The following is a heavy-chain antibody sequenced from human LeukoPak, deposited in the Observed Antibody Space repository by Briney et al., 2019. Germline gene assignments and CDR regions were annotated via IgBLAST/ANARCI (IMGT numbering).Heavy chain of an antibody. Sequence: GGTLRLFCAASGFTFNSYWMSWVRQAPGKGLEWVANIKQDGSEKYYVDSVKGRFTISRDNAKNSLYLQMNSLRAEDTAVYYCASVREWQLQNAPFDYWGQGTLVTVSS. CDR2: IKQDGSEK. J-gene: IGHJ4*02. V-gene: IGHV3-7*01. CDR3: ASVREWQLQNAPFDY. D-gene: IGHD1-26*01. CDR1: GFTFNSYW.